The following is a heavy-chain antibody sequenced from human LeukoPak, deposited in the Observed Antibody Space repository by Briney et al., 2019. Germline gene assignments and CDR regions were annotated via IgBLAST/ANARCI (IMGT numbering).Heavy chain of an antibody. D-gene: IGHD6-19*01. CDR2: ISSSGSTI. CDR3: ASRGIAVAGTRVFDP. J-gene: IGHJ5*02. Sequence: GGSLRLSCAASGFTFSSYSMNWIRQAPGKGLEWVSYISSSGSTIYYADSVKGRFTISRDNAKNSLYLQMNSLRAEDTAVYYCASRGIAVAGTRVFDPWGQGTLVTVSS. CDR1: GFTFSSYS. V-gene: IGHV3-48*04.